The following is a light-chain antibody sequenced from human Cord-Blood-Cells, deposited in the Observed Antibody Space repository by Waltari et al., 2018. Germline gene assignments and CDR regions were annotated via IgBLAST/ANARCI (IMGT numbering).Light chain of an antibody. CDR1: SSDVGGYNY. CDR3: SSYTSSSTWV. CDR2: YVS. V-gene: IGLV2-14*01. Sequence: QSPLTQPASVSGSSGQSITITSPGTSSDVGGYNYLSWYQQHPGKPPKLMIYYVSNRPSGVSNRFSGSKSGNTASPTISRLQAEDEADYYCSSYTSSSTWVFGGGTKLTVL. J-gene: IGLJ3*02.